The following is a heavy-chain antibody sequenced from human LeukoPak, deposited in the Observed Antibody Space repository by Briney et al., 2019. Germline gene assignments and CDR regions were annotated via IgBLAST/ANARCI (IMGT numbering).Heavy chain of an antibody. CDR2: ISSSSATI. D-gene: IGHD6-19*01. V-gene: IGHV3-48*01. J-gene: IGHJ6*02. Sequence: GSLRPSCEGSGFILTVYNMNWVRQAPGKVLESVSYISSSSATIFYAESVNGRFSVSTDNAKNSLHLQMNSLRPEDTAVYFCARRRGTVAGTGMDVWGQGSTVTVYS. CDR3: ARRRGTVAGTGMDV. CDR1: GFILTVYN.